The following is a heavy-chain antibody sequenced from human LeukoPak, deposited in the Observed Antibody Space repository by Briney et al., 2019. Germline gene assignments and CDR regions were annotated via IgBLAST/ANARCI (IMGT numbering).Heavy chain of an antibody. CDR1: GFTFSSYA. J-gene: IGHJ4*02. CDR2: ISYDGSNK. Sequence: PGGSLRLSCAASGFTFSSYAMHWVRQAPGKGLEWVAVISYDGSNKYYADSVKGRFTISRDNARNSLYLQMNSLRAEDTAVYYCARDTGGIPHFDYWGQGTLVTVSS. CDR3: ARDTGGIPHFDY. D-gene: IGHD3-10*01. V-gene: IGHV3-30*04.